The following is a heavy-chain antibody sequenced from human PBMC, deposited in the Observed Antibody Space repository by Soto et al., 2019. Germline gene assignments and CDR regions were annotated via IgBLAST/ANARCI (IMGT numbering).Heavy chain of an antibody. Sequence: SVKVSYNASGGPFISYAIIWVRQAPGQGLEWMGGIIPIFGTANYAQKFQGRVTITADKSTSTAYMELSSLRSEDTAVYYCARDKVAYCGGDCSWDIWGQGTLVTVSS. J-gene: IGHJ4*02. D-gene: IGHD2-21*02. CDR2: IIPIFGTA. CDR1: GGPFISYA. V-gene: IGHV1-69*06. CDR3: ARDKVAYCGGDCSWDI.